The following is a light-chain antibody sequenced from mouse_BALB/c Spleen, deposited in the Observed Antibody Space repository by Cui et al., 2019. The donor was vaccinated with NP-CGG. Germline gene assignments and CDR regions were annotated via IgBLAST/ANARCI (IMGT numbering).Light chain of an antibody. CDR3: ALWYSNHWV. CDR2: GTK. CDR1: NGAVTTSNY. V-gene: IGLV1*01. J-gene: IGLJ1*01. Sequence: QAVVTQASAPTPYTGETVKLTCRSSNGAVTTSNYANWVQEKPDHLFTGLIGGTKNRAPGVPARFSGSLIGDKAALTITGAQTEDEAIYFCALWYSNHWVFGGGTKLTVL.